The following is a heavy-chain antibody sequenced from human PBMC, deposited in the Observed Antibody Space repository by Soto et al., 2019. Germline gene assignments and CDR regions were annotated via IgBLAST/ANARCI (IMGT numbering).Heavy chain of an antibody. V-gene: IGHV4-4*02. J-gene: IGHJ6*02. Sequence: EALSFTCAVSGGSISSSNWWSWVRPPPGKGLEGIGEIYHSGSTNYNPALKSRVTISVDKSKNQFSLKLSSVTAADTAVYYCARVRMGGITMVRGVATLVSYYYYGMDVWGQGTTVT. CDR1: GGSISSSNW. CDR2: IYHSGST. D-gene: IGHD3-10*01. CDR3: ARVRMGGITMVRGVATLVSYYYYGMDV.